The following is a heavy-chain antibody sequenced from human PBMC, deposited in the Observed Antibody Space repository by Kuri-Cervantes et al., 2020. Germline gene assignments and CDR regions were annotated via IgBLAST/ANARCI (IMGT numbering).Heavy chain of an antibody. V-gene: IGHV3-21*01. CDR3: ATGQQLGFDY. CDR1: GFTFSSYS. J-gene: IGHJ4*02. Sequence: ETLSLTCAASGFTFSSYSMNWVRQAPGKGLEWVSSISSSSSYIYYADSVKGRFTISRDNAKNSLYLQMNSLRAEDTAVYYCATGQQLGFDYWGQGTLVTVSS. CDR2: ISSSSSYI. D-gene: IGHD6-13*01.